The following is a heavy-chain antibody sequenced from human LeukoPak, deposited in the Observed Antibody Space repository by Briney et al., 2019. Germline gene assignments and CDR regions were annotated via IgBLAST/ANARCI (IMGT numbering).Heavy chain of an antibody. D-gene: IGHD3-3*01. CDR3: ARVNYDFWSGYPRHAFDI. CDR2: IYYSGST. J-gene: IGHJ3*02. Sequence: SETLSLTCTVSGGSISSGDYYWSWIRQPPGKGLEWIGYIYYSGSTYYNPSLKSRVTISVDTSKNQFSLKLSSVTAADTAVYYCARVNYDFWSGYPRHAFDIWGQGTMVTVSS. CDR1: GGSISSGDYY. V-gene: IGHV4-30-4*01.